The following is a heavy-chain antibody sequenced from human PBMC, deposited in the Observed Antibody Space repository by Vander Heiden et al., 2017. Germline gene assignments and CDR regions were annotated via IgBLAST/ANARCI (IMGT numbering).Heavy chain of an antibody. D-gene: IGHD3-10*01. Sequence: QLQLQESGPGLVKPSETLSLTCTVSGGSISSSSYYWGWIRQPPGKGLEWIGSIYYSGSTYYNPSLKSRVTISVDTSKNQFSLKLSSVTAADTAVYYCARLRGSGHFGYWFDPWGHGTLVTVSS. CDR3: ARLRGSGHFGYWFDP. CDR1: GGSISSSSYY. J-gene: IGHJ5*02. V-gene: IGHV4-39*01. CDR2: IYYSGST.